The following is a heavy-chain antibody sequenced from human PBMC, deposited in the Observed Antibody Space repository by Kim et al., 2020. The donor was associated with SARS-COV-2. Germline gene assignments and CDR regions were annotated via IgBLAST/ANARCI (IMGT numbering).Heavy chain of an antibody. Sequence: GRITISRDNAKNSLYLQMNSLRDEDTAVYYCARERPISEFWSGYYYGMDVWGQGTTVTVS. V-gene: IGHV3-48*02. J-gene: IGHJ6*02. CDR3: ARERPISEFWSGYYYGMDV. D-gene: IGHD3-3*01.